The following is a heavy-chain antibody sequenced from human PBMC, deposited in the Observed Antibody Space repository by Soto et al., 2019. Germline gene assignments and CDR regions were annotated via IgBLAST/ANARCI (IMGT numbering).Heavy chain of an antibody. CDR2: MNPNSGNT. CDR3: ARVLDSSGYYYAYDAFDI. J-gene: IGHJ3*02. V-gene: IGHV1-8*01. CDR1: GYTFTSYD. Sequence: QVQLVQSGAEVKKPGASVKVSCKASGYTFTSYDINWVRQATGQGLEWMGWMNPNSGNTGYAQKFQGRVTMTRNTSISTAYMELSSLRSEDTAVYYCARVLDSSGYYYAYDAFDIWGQGTMVTVSS. D-gene: IGHD3-22*01.